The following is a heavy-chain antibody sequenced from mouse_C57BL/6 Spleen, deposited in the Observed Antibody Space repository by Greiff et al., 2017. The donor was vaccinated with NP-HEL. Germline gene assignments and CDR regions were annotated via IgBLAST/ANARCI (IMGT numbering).Heavy chain of an antibody. CDR3: AREDSNYVSAMDY. CDR2: ISDGGSYT. CDR1: GFTFSSYA. Sequence: EVQLVESGGGLVKPGGSLKLSCAASGFTFSSYAMSWVRQTPEKRLEWVATISDGGSYTYYPDNVKGRFTISRDNAKNNLYLQLSHLKSEDTAIYYCAREDSNYVSAMDYWGQGTSVTVSS. V-gene: IGHV5-4*01. J-gene: IGHJ4*01. D-gene: IGHD2-5*01.